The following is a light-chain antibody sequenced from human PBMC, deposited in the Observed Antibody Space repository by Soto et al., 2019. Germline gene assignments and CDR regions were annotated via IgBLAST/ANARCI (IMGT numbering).Light chain of an antibody. J-gene: IGLJ1*01. Sequence: QAAGTQPGSVSGSPGQAITISCTGTSSDVGTYNYVSWYQHHPGKAPKLIIYEVSNRPSGVSNRFSGSKSGSTASLTISGLQAEDEADYHCTSYTRDTALVFGTGPKVTVL. V-gene: IGLV2-14*01. CDR3: TSYTRDTALV. CDR1: SSDVGTYNY. CDR2: EVS.